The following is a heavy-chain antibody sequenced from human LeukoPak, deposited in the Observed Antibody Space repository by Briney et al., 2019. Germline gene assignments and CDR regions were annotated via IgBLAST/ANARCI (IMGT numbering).Heavy chain of an antibody. Sequence: AGGSLRLSCAASGFTFSSFAMTWVRQAPGKGLEWVSAVRGSDAGTSYADSVEGRFTISRDNSKNTLYLQMNSLRAEDTAVYYCAKNRGGSYYSGSDYWGQGTLVTVSS. V-gene: IGHV3-23*01. CDR2: VRGSDAGT. CDR3: AKNRGGSYYSGSDY. CDR1: GFTFSSFA. J-gene: IGHJ4*02. D-gene: IGHD1-26*01.